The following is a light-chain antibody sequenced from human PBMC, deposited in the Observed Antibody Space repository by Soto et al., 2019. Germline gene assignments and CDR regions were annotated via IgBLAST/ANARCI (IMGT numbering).Light chain of an antibody. CDR3: RSYTRSSTRV. CDR1: SSDVGGYNY. CDR2: EVS. J-gene: IGLJ3*02. V-gene: IGLV2-14*01. Sequence: QSALTQPASVSGSPGQSITISCTGTSSDVGGYNYVSWYQQHPGKAPKLMISEVSNRPSGVSNRFSGSKSGNTASLTISGLQAEDEADYYCRSYTRSSTRVFGGGTKLTVL.